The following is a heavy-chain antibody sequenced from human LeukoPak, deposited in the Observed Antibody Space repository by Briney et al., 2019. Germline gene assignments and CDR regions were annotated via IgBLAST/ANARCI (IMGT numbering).Heavy chain of an antibody. CDR2: INAGNGNT. D-gene: IGHD6-19*01. CDR1: GYTFTSYA. V-gene: IGHV1-3*01. J-gene: IGHJ4*02. CDR3: AREAYSSGWYVTAEFDY. Sequence: GASVKVSCKASGYTFTSYAMHWVRQAPGQRLEWMGWINAGNGNTKYSQKFQGRVTITRDTSASTAYMELSSLRSEDTAVYYCAREAYSSGWYVTAEFDYWGQGTLVTVSS.